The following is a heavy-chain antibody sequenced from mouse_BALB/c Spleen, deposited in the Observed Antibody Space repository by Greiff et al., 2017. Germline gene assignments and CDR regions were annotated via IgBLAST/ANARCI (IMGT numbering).Heavy chain of an antibody. CDR3: ANYYGSTSYAMDY. J-gene: IGHJ4*01. D-gene: IGHD1-1*01. CDR1: GYTFSSYW. V-gene: IGHV1-9*01. CDR2: ILPGSGST. Sequence: LQESGAELMKPGASVKISCKATGYTFSSYWIEWVKQRPGHGLEWIGEILPGSGSTNYNEKFKGKATFTADTSSNTAYMQLSSLTSEDSAVYYCANYYGSTSYAMDYWGQGTSVTVSS.